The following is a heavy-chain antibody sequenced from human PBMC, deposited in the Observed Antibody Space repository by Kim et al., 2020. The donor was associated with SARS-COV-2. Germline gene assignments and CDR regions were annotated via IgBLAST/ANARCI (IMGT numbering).Heavy chain of an antibody. CDR3: AKDSARFGELLYGMDV. J-gene: IGHJ6*02. V-gene: IGHV3-33*06. D-gene: IGHD3-10*01. Sequence: SVKGRFTISRDNSKDTLYLQRNSLRAEDTAVYYCAKDSARFGELLYGMDVWGQGTTVTVSS.